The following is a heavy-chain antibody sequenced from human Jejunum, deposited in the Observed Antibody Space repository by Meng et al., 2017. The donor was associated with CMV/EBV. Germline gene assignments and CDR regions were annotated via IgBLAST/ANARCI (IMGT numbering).Heavy chain of an antibody. D-gene: IGHD1-26*01. J-gene: IGHJ4*02. CDR2: IYRGDDK. CDR3: AHFVGGYYPSRPDY. Sequence: LQHSHPLLAQPTQTLPLSCPVSVFSPSTSAEGVGWIRQPPGKALEWLALIYRGDDKRYSPSLNSRLTIAKDTSKNEVVLTLTNMGPIDTGTYYCAHFVGGYYPSRPDYWGQGTLVTVSS. V-gene: IGHV2-5*02. CDR1: VFSPSTSAEG.